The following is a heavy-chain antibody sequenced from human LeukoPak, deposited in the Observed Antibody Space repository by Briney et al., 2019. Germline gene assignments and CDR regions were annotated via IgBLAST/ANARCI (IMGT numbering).Heavy chain of an antibody. CDR2: IYSDGTT. CDR3: ARCKGGWSDHFYGMDV. V-gene: IGHV3-53*01. J-gene: IGHJ6*02. D-gene: IGHD6-19*01. Sequence: GGALRLSFVASGVTLRVNYMTWIRQTPGGGLEGGSVIYSDGTTKYADSAKGRFTISRDNSKSMVYLQMDRLRAEDTAVYYCARCKGGWSDHFYGMDVWGQGTTVTVSS. CDR1: GVTLRVNY.